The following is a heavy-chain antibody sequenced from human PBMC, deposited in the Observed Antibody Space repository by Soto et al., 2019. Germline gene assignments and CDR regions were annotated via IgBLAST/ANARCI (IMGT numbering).Heavy chain of an antibody. J-gene: IGHJ6*02. CDR2: INPNSGGT. D-gene: IGHD1-26*01. CDR1: GYTFTGYY. V-gene: IGHV1-2*04. Sequence: ASVKVSCKASGYTFTGYYMHWVRQAPGQGLEWMGWINPNSGGTNYAQKFQGWVTMTRDTSISTAYMELSRLRSDDTAVYYCARGGELLYYYYYGMDVWGQGTTVTVSS. CDR3: ARGGELLYYYYYGMDV.